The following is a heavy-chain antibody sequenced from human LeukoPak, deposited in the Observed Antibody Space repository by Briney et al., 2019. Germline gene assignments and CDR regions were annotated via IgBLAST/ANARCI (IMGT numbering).Heavy chain of an antibody. CDR2: ISYDGSNK. D-gene: IGHD6-19*01. CDR1: GFTFSSYG. V-gene: IGHV3-30*18. Sequence: PGGSLRLSCAASGFTFSSYGMHWVRQAPGKGLEWVAVISYDGSNKYYADSVKGRFTISRDNSKNTLYLQMNSLRAEDTAVYYCAKEGLTHSSGWYPTWYYYYYMDVWGKGTTVTVSS. CDR3: AKEGLTHSSGWYPTWYYYYYMDV. J-gene: IGHJ6*03.